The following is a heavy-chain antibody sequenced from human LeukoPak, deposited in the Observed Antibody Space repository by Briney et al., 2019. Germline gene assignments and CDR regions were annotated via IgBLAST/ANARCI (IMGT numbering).Heavy chain of an antibody. CDR2: IIPIFGTA. V-gene: IGHV1-69*06. CDR1: GGTFSSYA. J-gene: IGHJ1*01. CDR3: ATRGDKIYFQH. D-gene: IGHD3-16*01. Sequence: SVKVSCRASGGTFSSYAISWVRQAPGQGLEWVGGIIPIFGTANYAQKFQGRVTITADKSTSTAYMELSSLRSEDTAVYYCATRGDKIYFQHWGQGTLVTVSS.